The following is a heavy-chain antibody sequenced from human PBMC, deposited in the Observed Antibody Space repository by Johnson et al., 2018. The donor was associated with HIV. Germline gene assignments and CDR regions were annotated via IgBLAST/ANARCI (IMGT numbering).Heavy chain of an antibody. V-gene: IGHV3-30*18. CDR1: GFTVSSNY. CDR3: AKSAASAGGDDAFDI. J-gene: IGHJ3*02. CDR2: ISYDGSNK. D-gene: IGHD3-16*01. Sequence: VQLVESGGGVVQPGRSLRLSCAASGFTVSSNYMSWVRQAPGKGLEWVAVISYDGSNKYYADSVKGRFTISRDNSKNTLYLQMNSLRAEDTAVYYCAKSAASAGGDDAFDIWGQGTMVAVSS.